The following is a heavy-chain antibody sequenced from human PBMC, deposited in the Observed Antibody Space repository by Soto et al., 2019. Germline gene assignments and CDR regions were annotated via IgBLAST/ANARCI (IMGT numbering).Heavy chain of an antibody. J-gene: IGHJ3*02. CDR1: GYTFTGNY. V-gene: IGHV1-2*02. D-gene: IGHD6-6*01. CDR2: INPNSGGT. Sequence: QVQLVQSGAEVKKPGASVKVSCKASGYTFTGNYMHWVRQAPGQGLEWMGWINPNSGGTNYAQKFQGGVTVTGDTSSSTADTELSRLRADDTAADYSARDGDSSSPLEIWGQGTKVTVSS. CDR3: ARDGDSSSPLEI.